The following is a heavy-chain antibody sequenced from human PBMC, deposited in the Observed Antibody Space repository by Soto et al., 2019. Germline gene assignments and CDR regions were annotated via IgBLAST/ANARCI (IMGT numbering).Heavy chain of an antibody. Sequence: QITLKESGPTLVKPTQTLTLTCTFSGFSLSTSGVGVGWIRPPPGKALEWLALIYWNDDKRYSPSLKSRLTITKDTSKNQVVLTMTTMDPVDTATYYCAHGVSEGGLDYWGQGTLVTVSS. CDR2: IYWNDDK. J-gene: IGHJ4*02. D-gene: IGHD6-13*01. CDR1: GFSLSTSGVG. CDR3: AHGVSEGGLDY. V-gene: IGHV2-5*01.